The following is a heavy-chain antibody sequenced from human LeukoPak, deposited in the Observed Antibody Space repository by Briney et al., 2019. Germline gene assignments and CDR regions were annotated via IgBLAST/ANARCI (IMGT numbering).Heavy chain of an antibody. J-gene: IGHJ3*02. CDR2: ISASGDVT. Sequence: GGSLRLSCAASGFTVSSNYMSWVRQAPGRGLEWVSAISASGDVTFYADSLRGRFTISRDNSKSTLYLQMNGLRAEDTAIFYCAKSLFTSATGTGRAFHIWGQGTRVTVSS. CDR1: GFTVSSNY. V-gene: IGHV3-23*01. CDR3: AKSLFTSATGTGRAFHI. D-gene: IGHD1-1*01.